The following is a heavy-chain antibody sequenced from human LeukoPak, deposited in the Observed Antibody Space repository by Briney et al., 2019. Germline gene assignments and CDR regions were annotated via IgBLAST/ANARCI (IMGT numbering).Heavy chain of an antibody. CDR2: INHSGST. V-gene: IGHV4-34*01. J-gene: IGHJ1*01. D-gene: IGHD3-22*01. CDR3: ARGEGYYTMIVVVIAGYFQH. Sequence: SETLSLTCTVSGGSISSYYWSWIRQPPGKGLEWIGEINHSGSTNYNPSLKSRVTISVDTSKNQFSLKLSSVTAADTAVYYCARGEGYYTMIVVVIAGYFQHWGQGTLVTVSS. CDR1: GGSISSYY.